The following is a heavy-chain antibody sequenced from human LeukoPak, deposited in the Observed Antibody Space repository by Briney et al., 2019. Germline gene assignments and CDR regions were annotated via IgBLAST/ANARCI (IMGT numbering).Heavy chain of an antibody. CDR3: ARDPSSYGDYERGDWFAR. CDR2: ISSSGSTI. V-gene: IGHV3-11*01. CDR1: GFTFSDYY. D-gene: IGHD4-17*01. J-gene: IGHJ5*02. Sequence: PGGSLRLSCAASGFTFSDYYMSWIRQAPGKGLEWVSYISSSGSTIYYADSVKGRSTISRDNAKNSLYLQMNSLRAEDTAVYYCARDPSSYGDYERGDWFARWGKGTLVTVSS.